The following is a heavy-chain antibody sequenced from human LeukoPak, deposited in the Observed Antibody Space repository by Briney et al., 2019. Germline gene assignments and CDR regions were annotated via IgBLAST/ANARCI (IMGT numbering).Heavy chain of an antibody. CDR1: GFTFSTYS. Sequence: GGSLRLSCAASGFTFSTYSMNWVRQAPGKGLEWVSSISSSSTYIYYADSVKGRFTISRDNAKNSLFLQMNSLRAEDTAAYYCARFALKTPPTDWGQGTLVTVSP. CDR2: ISSSSTYI. V-gene: IGHV3-21*01. CDR3: ARFALKTPPTD. J-gene: IGHJ4*02.